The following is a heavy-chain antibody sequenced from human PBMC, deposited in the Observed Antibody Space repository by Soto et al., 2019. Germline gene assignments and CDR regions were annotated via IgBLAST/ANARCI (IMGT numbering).Heavy chain of an antibody. CDR2: INPKNGGI. CDR1: GYSFSDYF. Sequence: QVQLVQSGAEVKTPGASVRVSCKASGYSFSDYFIHWVRQAPGQGLEWTAWINPKNGGINYAQNFQGRVAVTSDTSISTVYMELSGLRYVDTAVFFCTRGVGSPNYFDSWGQGTLVTVSS. D-gene: IGHD2-15*01. J-gene: IGHJ4*02. CDR3: TRGVGSPNYFDS. V-gene: IGHV1-2*02.